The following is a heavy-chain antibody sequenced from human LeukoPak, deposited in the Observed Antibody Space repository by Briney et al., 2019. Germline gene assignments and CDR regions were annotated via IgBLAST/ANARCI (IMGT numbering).Heavy chain of an antibody. J-gene: IGHJ5*02. D-gene: IGHD5-12*01. V-gene: IGHV4-38-2*01. CDR1: GYSISSGYY. CDR2: IYHSGST. Sequence: PSETLSLTCAVSGYSISSGYYWGWSRQPPGKGLEWIGSIYHSGSTYYNPSLKSRVTISVDTSKNQFSLKLSSVTAADTAVYYCARLSGYDYVDPWGQGTLVTVSS. CDR3: ARLSGYDYVDP.